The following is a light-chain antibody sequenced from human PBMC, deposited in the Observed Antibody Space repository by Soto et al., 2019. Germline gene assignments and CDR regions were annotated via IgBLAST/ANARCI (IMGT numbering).Light chain of an antibody. J-gene: IGKJ1*01. CDR1: QSINNY. CDR3: QQRRRA. CDR2: YAS. Sequence: EVVLTQYTATLSLSPGERATLSCRASQSINNYLAWYQQKPGQTPTLLIYYASNRATGIPAKFSSSGSGTDITISIIGLERVDFAVYYCQQRRRAFGQGTKGEI. V-gene: IGKV3-11*01.